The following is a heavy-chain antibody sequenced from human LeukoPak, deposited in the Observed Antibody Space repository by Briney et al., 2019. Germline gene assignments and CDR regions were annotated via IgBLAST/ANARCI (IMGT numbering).Heavy chain of an antibody. CDR3: ARGALGYCSGGSCTHYYYYMDV. J-gene: IGHJ6*03. Sequence: PSETLSLTCTVSGGSISSYYWSWIRQPPGKGLEWIGYLYYTGSTKYNPSLKSRVTISVDTSKNQFSLKLSSVTAADTAVYYCARGALGYCSGGSCTHYYYYMDVWGKGTTVTVSS. D-gene: IGHD2-15*01. V-gene: IGHV4-59*01. CDR2: LYYTGST. CDR1: GGSISSYY.